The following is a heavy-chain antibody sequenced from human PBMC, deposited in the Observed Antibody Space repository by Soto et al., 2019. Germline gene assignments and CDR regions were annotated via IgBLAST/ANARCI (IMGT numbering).Heavy chain of an antibody. D-gene: IGHD3-10*01. V-gene: IGHV3-30-3*01. J-gene: IGHJ4*02. CDR3: ARGVEIPIEYYYGSGTLPSYFDY. Sequence: GGSLRLSCAASGFTFSSYAMHWDRQAPGKGLEWVAVISYDGSNKYYADSVKGRFTISRDNSKNTLYLQMNSLRSEDTAVYYCARGVEIPIEYYYGSGTLPSYFDYWGQGTLVTVSS. CDR2: ISYDGSNK. CDR1: GFTFSSYA.